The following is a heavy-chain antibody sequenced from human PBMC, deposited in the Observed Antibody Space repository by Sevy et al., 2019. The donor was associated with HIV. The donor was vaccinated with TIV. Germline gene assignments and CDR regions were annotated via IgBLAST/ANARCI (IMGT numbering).Heavy chain of an antibody. CDR3: ARAYCSGGSCYSLAH. Sequence: ASVKVSCQASGYTFTSYRIYWVRQAPGQGLEWMGWISPFNGDTNYAQKLQGRVTMITDTSTNTAYMEMRSLRSDETAVYYCARAYCSGGSCYSLAHWGQGTLVTVSS. J-gene: IGHJ4*02. CDR1: GYTFTSYR. D-gene: IGHD2-15*01. CDR2: ISPFNGDT. V-gene: IGHV1-18*01.